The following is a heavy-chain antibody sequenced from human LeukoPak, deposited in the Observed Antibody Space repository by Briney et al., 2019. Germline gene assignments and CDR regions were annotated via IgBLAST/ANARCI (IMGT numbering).Heavy chain of an antibody. J-gene: IGHJ4*02. V-gene: IGHV3-72*01. Sequence: GGSLRLSCAASGFTFSSYSMNWVRQAPGKGLEWVARSRNKANSYTTEYAASVIGRFTISRDDSQNSLYLQMNSLKTEDTAVYYCARGNLLGGSYSQDYWGQGTLVSVSS. CDR3: ARGNLLGGSYSQDY. CDR2: SRNKANSYTT. D-gene: IGHD1-26*01. CDR1: GFTFSSYS.